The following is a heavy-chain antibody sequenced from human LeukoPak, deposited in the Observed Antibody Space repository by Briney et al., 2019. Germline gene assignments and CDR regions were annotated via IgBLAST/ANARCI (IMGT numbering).Heavy chain of an antibody. CDR1: GGTFSSYA. CDR2: IIPIFGTA. Sequence: GASVKVSCKASGGTFSSYAISWVRQAPGQGLEWMGGIIPIFGTANYAQKFQGRVTMTRDTSTSTVYMELSSLRSEDTAVYYCAREPMLSIAVAGTFPARPKILDYWGQGTLVTVSS. V-gene: IGHV1-69*05. D-gene: IGHD6-19*01. J-gene: IGHJ4*02. CDR3: AREPMLSIAVAGTFPARPKILDY.